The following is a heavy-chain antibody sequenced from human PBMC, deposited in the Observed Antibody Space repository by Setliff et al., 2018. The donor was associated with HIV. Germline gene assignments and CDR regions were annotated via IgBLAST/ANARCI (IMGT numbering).Heavy chain of an antibody. CDR3: AKISPRGYIDITTGRLTDPFDV. CDR2: IYWTGKT. Sequence: PSETLSLTCTVSDSAMDSYYWSWVRQSPGKGLEYIGYIYWTGKTDYNPSLKSRVTISLDTSGNQFSLKLNPVTGADTAVYYCAKISPRGYIDITTGRLTDPFDVWGPGTMVTVSS. J-gene: IGHJ3*01. D-gene: IGHD3-9*01. V-gene: IGHV4-59*12. CDR1: DSAMDSYY.